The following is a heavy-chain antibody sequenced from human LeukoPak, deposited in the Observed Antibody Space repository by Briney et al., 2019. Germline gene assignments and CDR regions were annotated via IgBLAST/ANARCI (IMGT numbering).Heavy chain of an antibody. CDR2: ISYDGSNK. CDR1: GFTFSSYA. D-gene: IGHD1-26*01. Sequence: PGGSLRLSCAASGFTFSSYAMHWVRQAPGKGLEWVAVISYDGSNKYYADSVKGRFTISRDNSKNTLYLQMNSLRAEDTAVYYCARSKSGSYSSYFDYWGQGTLLTVSS. CDR3: ARSKSGSYSSYFDY. V-gene: IGHV3-30-3*01. J-gene: IGHJ4*02.